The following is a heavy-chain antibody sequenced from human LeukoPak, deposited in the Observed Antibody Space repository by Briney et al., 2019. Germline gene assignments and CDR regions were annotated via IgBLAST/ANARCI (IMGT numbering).Heavy chain of an antibody. D-gene: IGHD4-17*01. CDR3: ARGPTVTFNYHYGMDV. CDR2: TRSKARGYTT. Sequence: GGSLRLSCATSGFTFSDHYMDWVRQAPGKGLEWVARTRSKARGYTTEYAASVKGRFTVSRGESMNSLYLQMNSLKTEDTAVYYCARGPTVTFNYHYGMDVWSQGTTVTVSS. J-gene: IGHJ6*02. CDR1: GFTFSDHY. V-gene: IGHV3-72*01.